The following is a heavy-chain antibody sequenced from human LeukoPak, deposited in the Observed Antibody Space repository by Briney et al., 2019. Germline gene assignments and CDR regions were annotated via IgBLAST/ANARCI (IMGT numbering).Heavy chain of an antibody. D-gene: IGHD6-19*01. CDR3: ARGTGYSSGWYVDAFDI. CDR2: IYYSGST. V-gene: IGHV4-30-4*02. Sequence: SETLSLTCTVSGGSISSGDYYWSWIRQPPGKGLEWFGYIYYSGSTYYNPSLKSRVTISVDTSKNQFSLKLSSVTAADTAVYYCARGTGYSSGWYVDAFDIWGQGTMVTVSS. J-gene: IGHJ3*02. CDR1: GGSISSGDYY.